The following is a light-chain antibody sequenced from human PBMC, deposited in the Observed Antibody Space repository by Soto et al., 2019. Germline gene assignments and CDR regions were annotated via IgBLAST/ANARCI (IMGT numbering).Light chain of an antibody. CDR3: QSYDIKLSSPV. V-gene: IGLV1-40*01. CDR1: TSNIGAGYD. Sequence: QLVLTQPPSVSGAPGQRVTISCAGNTSNIGAGYDVHWYQQFPGTAPRLVIHANTNRPSGVPDRFSGSKSGTSAFLAITGLQADDEADYHCQSYDIKLSSPVFGGGTKLTVL. CDR2: ANT. J-gene: IGLJ2*01.